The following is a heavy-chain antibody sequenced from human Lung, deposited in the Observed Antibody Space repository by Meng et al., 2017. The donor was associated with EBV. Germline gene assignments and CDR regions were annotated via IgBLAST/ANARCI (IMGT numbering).Heavy chain of an antibody. Sequence: QGQLTESGLGLVKPSQTLSLSCTVVGCSISSGDYSWSWIRQPPGKGLEWIGYIYYSGSTYYNPSLKSRVTMSVDTSKNLFSLKLSSVTAADTAVYYCARLRLVWMFDYWGQGALVTVSS. D-gene: IGHD6-19*01. CDR2: IYYSGST. V-gene: IGHV4-30-4*01. CDR3: ARLRLVWMFDY. CDR1: GCSISSGDYS. J-gene: IGHJ4*02.